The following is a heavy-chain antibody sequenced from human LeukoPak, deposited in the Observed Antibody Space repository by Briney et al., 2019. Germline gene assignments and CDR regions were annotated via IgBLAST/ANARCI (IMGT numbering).Heavy chain of an antibody. D-gene: IGHD3-10*01. Sequence: ASVEVSCKASGYTFTSYDINWVRQATGQGLEWMGWMNPNSGNTGYAQKFQGRVTMTRNTSISTAYMELSSLRSEDTAVYYCARGVRGVIITQGPWFDPWGQGTLVTVSS. J-gene: IGHJ5*02. CDR1: GYTFTSYD. CDR3: ARGVRGVIITQGPWFDP. CDR2: MNPNSGNT. V-gene: IGHV1-8*01.